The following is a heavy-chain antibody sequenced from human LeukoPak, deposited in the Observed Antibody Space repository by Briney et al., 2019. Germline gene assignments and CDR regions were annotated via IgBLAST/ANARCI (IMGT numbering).Heavy chain of an antibody. J-gene: IGHJ4*02. V-gene: IGHV1-24*01. CDR2: FDPEDGET. D-gene: IGHD3-10*01. CDR1: GYTLTELS. CDR3: ATDLWFERYIPDY. Sequence: ASVKVSCKVSGYTLTELSMHWVRQAPGKGLGWMGGFDPEDGETIYAQKFQGRVTMTEGTSTDTAYMELSSLRSEDTAVYYCATDLWFERYIPDYWGQGTLVTVSS.